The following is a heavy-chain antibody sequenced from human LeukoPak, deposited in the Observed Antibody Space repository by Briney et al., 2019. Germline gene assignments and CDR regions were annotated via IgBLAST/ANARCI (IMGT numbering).Heavy chain of an antibody. J-gene: IGHJ4*02. CDR3: VRVGISGGSYFDY. D-gene: IGHD3-10*01. V-gene: IGHV5-51*01. CDR1: GYSFTSYW. Sequence: GESLKISCKGSGYSFTSYWIGWVRQMPGKGLEWMGIIFPDDSDTRYSPSFQGQVTISADNSLTTAYLRWSSLKPSDTAMYYCVRVGISGGSYFDYWGRGTLVTVSS. CDR2: IFPDDSDT.